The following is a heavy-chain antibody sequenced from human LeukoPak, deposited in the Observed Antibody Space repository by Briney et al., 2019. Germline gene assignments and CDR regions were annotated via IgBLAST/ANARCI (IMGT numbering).Heavy chain of an antibody. D-gene: IGHD3-10*01. CDR1: GYTFTSYG. CDR3: ARGRGLLLWFGELSNFDY. Sequence: ASVKVSYKASGYTFTSYGISWVRQAPGQGLERMGWISAYNGNTNYAQKLQGRVAMTTDTSTSTAYMELRSLRSDDTAVYYCARGRGLLLWFGELSNFDYWGQGTLVTVSS. CDR2: ISAYNGNT. V-gene: IGHV1-18*01. J-gene: IGHJ4*02.